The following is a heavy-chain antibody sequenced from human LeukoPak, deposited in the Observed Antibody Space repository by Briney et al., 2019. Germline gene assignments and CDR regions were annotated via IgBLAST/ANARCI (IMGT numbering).Heavy chain of an antibody. J-gene: IGHJ3*02. CDR1: GFTFDDYA. D-gene: IGHD6-19*01. CDR3: AKGVGIAVPDAFDI. V-gene: IGHV3-9*03. Sequence: PGGSLRLSCAASGFTFDDYAMHWVRQAPGKGLEWVSGISWNSGSIGYADSVKGRFTISRDNAKNSLYLQMNSLRAEDMALYYCAKGVGIAVPDAFDIWGQGTMVTVSS. CDR2: ISWNSGSI.